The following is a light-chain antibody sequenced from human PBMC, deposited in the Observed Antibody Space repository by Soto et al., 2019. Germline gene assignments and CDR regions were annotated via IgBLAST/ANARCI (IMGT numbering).Light chain of an antibody. CDR2: EVT. Sequence: QSALSQPPSASGSPGQSVSISCTGTSSDVGGDNFVSWYQQHPGKAPKLMIYEVTKRPSGVPDRFSGSKSGNTASLPVSGLQAEDEADYYCTAYAGSNIPVVFGGGTKVTVL. CDR3: TAYAGSNIPVV. J-gene: IGLJ2*01. CDR1: SSDVGGDNF. V-gene: IGLV2-8*01.